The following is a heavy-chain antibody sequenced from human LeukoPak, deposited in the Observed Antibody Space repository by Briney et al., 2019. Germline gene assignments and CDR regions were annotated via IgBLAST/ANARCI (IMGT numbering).Heavy chain of an antibody. D-gene: IGHD3-3*01. CDR2: IYYSGST. V-gene: IGHV4-59*01. J-gene: IGHJ3*02. CDR3: ARAQGITIFGVVTHAFDI. CDR1: GGSISGYY. Sequence: SETLSLTCTVSGGSISGYYWSWIRQPPGKGLEWIGDIYYSGSTNYNPSLKSRVTISVDTSKSQFFLKLSSVTAADTAVYYCARAQGITIFGVVTHAFDIWGQGTMVTVSS.